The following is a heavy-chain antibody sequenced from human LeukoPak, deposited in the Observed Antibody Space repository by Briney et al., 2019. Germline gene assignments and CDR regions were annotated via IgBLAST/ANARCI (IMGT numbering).Heavy chain of an antibody. J-gene: IGHJ4*02. CDR1: AFTFSSNA. Sequence: PGGSLRLFCSASAFTFSSNAMSWVRHAPGKGLEWVSAISSRAGSTYDAASAKGRCSTSRENCTTTLYPQLNSLRAEETAVYYCAKGEDPYSGRYLDCCGQGSLVT. V-gene: IGHV3-23*01. CDR2: ISSRAGST. CDR3: AKGEDPYSGRYLDC. D-gene: IGHD1-26*01.